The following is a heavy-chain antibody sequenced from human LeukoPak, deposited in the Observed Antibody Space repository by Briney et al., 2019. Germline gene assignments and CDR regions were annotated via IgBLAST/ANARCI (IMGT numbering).Heavy chain of an antibody. D-gene: IGHD1-1*01. J-gene: IGHJ4*02. CDR3: ARLTGTTGFDY. CDR1: GFPFSSYW. Sequence: GGSLRLSCAASGFPFSSYWMSWVRRAPGKGLEWVANIKQDGSDKYYVDSVKGRFTISRDNAKNSLNLQLNSLRADDTAVYYCARLTGTTGFDYWGQGTLVTVSS. CDR2: IKQDGSDK. V-gene: IGHV3-7*01.